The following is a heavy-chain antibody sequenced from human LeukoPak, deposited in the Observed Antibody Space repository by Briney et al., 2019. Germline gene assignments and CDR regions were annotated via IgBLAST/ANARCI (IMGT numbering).Heavy chain of an antibody. J-gene: IGHJ5*02. CDR3: ARGNYGDYTGQNWFDP. Sequence: SVKVSCKASGGTFSSYAISWVRQAPGQGLEGMGRIIPIFGIANYAQKFQGRVTITADKSTSTAYTELSSLRSEDTAMYYCARGNYGDYTGQNWFDPWGQGTLVTVSS. CDR1: GGTFSSYA. V-gene: IGHV1-69*04. D-gene: IGHD4-17*01. CDR2: IIPIFGIA.